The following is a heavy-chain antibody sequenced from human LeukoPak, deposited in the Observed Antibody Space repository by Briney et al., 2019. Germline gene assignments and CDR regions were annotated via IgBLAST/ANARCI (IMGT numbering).Heavy chain of an antibody. CDR2: ISPYNGNT. CDR1: GYTFTSYG. V-gene: IGHV1-18*01. D-gene: IGHD6-13*01. CDR3: ARDGSSSWYAY. Sequence: ASVKVSCKASGYTFTSYGISWVRQAPGQGLEWMGWISPYNGNTNYAQKLQGRVTMTADTSTSTAYMDLRSLGSDDTAVYYCARDGSSSWYAYWGQGTLVTVSS. J-gene: IGHJ4*02.